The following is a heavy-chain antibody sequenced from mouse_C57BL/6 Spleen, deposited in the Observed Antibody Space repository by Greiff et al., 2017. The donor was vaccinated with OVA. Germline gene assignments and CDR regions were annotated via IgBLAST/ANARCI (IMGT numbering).Heavy chain of an antibody. Sequence: VQLQQPGAELVKPGASVKLSCKASGYTFTSYWMHWVKQRPGRGLEWIGRIDPNSGGTKYNEKFKSKATLTVDKPSSTAYMKLSSLTSEDAAVYYCASEDYDVGYFDVWGTGTTVTVSS. CDR2: IDPNSGGT. CDR3: ASEDYDVGYFDV. CDR1: GYTFTSYW. V-gene: IGHV1-72*01. D-gene: IGHD2-4*01. J-gene: IGHJ1*03.